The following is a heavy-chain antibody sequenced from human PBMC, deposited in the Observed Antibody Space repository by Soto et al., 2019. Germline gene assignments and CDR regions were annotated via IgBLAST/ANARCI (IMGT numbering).Heavy chain of an antibody. V-gene: IGHV3-7*01. CDR2: IKQGGSEK. CDR3: ARDVGYDYVN. D-gene: IGHD5-12*01. CDR1: GFTFSSYW. J-gene: IGHJ4*02. Sequence: EVQLVESGGGLVQPGGSLRLSCAVSGFTFSSYWMSWVRQAPGKGLEWVATIKQGGSEKYYVDSVKGRFTISGDNAENSLYLQMNSLSAEDTAVYFCARDVGYDYVNWGQGTLVTVSS.